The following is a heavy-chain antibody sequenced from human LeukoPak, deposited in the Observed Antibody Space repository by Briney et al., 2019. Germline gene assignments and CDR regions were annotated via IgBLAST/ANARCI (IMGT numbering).Heavy chain of an antibody. CDR2: IIPIFGTA. CDR3: ARAASRDGYNDY. CDR1: GGTFISYA. D-gene: IGHD5-24*01. Sequence: SVKVSCKASGGTFISYAISWVRQAPGQGLEWMGGIIPIFGTANYAQKFQGRVTITADESTSTAYMELRSLRSDDTAVYYCARAASRDGYNDYWGQGTLVTVSS. J-gene: IGHJ4*02. V-gene: IGHV1-69*13.